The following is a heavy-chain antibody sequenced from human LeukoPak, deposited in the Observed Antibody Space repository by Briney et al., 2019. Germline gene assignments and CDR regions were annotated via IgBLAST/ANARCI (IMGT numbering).Heavy chain of an antibody. CDR2: IYTSGST. V-gene: IGHV4-61*02. Sequence: SETLSLTCTVSGGSISSGSYYWSWIRQPAGKGLEWIGRIYTSGSTNYNPSLKSRVTISVDTSKNQFSLKLSSVAAADTAVYYCARYRSVVPAAIGWFDPWGQGTLVTVSS. CDR1: GGSISSGSYY. J-gene: IGHJ5*02. CDR3: ARYRSVVPAAIGWFDP. D-gene: IGHD2-2*01.